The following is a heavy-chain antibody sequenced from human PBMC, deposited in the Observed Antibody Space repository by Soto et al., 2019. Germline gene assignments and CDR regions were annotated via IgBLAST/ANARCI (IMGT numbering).Heavy chain of an antibody. V-gene: IGHV4-61*01. CDR2: MYYSGST. J-gene: IGHJ5*02. CDR1: GGSVSSGSYY. Sequence: SETLSLTCTVSGGSVSSGSYYWSWIRQPPGKGLEWIGYMYYSGSTNYNPSLKSRVTISVDTSKNQFSLQLSSVTAADTAVYYCARGGITMVRGRHWFDPWGQGTLVTVSS. CDR3: ARGGITMVRGRHWFDP. D-gene: IGHD3-10*01.